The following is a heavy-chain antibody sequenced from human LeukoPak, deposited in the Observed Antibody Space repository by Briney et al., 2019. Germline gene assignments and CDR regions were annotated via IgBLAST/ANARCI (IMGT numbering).Heavy chain of an antibody. V-gene: IGHV1-2*02. J-gene: IGHJ5*02. CDR2: INPYTGGT. Sequence: ASVKVSCKASGFKFSDYYMHWVRQAPGQGLEWVGWINPYTGGTKYAEKFQGRVTMTRDTSINTAYMEVSSLTSDDTAVYYCARVSYGDYFIDPWGQGTLVTVSS. CDR1: GFKFSDYY. D-gene: IGHD4-17*01. CDR3: ARVSYGDYFIDP.